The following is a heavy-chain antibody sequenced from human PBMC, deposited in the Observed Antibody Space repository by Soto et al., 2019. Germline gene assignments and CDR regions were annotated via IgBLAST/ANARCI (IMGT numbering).Heavy chain of an antibody. D-gene: IGHD2-15*01. CDR1: GFTFSSYW. V-gene: IGHV3-7*01. J-gene: IGHJ6*02. CDR3: ARDRSRVVVAVTNYYYYYGMDV. Sequence: GGSLRLSCAASGFTFSSYWMSWVRQAPGKGLEWVANIKQDGSEKYYVDSVKGRFTISRDNSKNTLYLQMNSLRAEDTAVYYCARDRSRVVVAVTNYYYYYGMDVWGQGTTVTVSS. CDR2: IKQDGSEK.